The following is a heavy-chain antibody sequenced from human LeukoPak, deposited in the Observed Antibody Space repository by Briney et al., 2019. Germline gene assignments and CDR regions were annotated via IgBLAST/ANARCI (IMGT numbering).Heavy chain of an antibody. CDR3: ARGGSSGRYTLDY. V-gene: IGHV1-2*06. CDR1: EYTFTGYY. Sequence: GASVKVSCKASEYTFTGYYMHWVRQAPGQGLEWMGLINPNSVGTNYAQKFQGRVTMTRDTSISTAYMERSSLTSDDTAVYYCARGGSSGRYTLDYWGQGTLVTVSS. D-gene: IGHD6-19*01. CDR2: INPNSVGT. J-gene: IGHJ4*02.